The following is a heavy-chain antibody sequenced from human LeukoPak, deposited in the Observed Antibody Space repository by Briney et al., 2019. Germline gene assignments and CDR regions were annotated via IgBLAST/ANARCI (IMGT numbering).Heavy chain of an antibody. D-gene: IGHD1-26*01. J-gene: IGHJ4*02. V-gene: IGHV3-48*04. Sequence: GGSLRLSCAASGFTFSSYSMNWVRQAPGKGLEWVSYISSSSSTIYYADSVKGRFTISRDNAKNSLYLQMNSLRAEDTAVYYCARDYSGSYYVPFDYWGQGTLVTVSS. CDR3: ARDYSGSYYVPFDY. CDR1: GFTFSSYS. CDR2: ISSSSSTI.